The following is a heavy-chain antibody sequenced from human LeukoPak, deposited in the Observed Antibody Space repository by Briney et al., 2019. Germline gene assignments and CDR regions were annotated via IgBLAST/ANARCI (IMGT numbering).Heavy chain of an antibody. CDR1: GFTFSSYW. CDR2: IKQDGSEK. V-gene: IGHV3-7*01. CDR3: ARSIVVVVAATTFFDY. Sequence: GGSLRLSCAASGFTFSSYWMSWVGQAPGKGLEWVANIKQDGSEKYYVDSVKGRFTISRDNAKNSLYLQMNSLRAEDTAVYYCARSIVVVVAATTFFDYWGQGTLVTVSS. J-gene: IGHJ4*02. D-gene: IGHD2-15*01.